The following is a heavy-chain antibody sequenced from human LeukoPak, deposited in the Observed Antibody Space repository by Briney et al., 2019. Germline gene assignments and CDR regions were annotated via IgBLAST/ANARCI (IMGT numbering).Heavy chain of an antibody. V-gene: IGHV1-18*01. CDR3: ARCRGDSGSRPLDY. D-gene: IGHD1-26*01. J-gene: IGHJ4*02. CDR1: GYTFTSYG. Sequence: ASVTVSCKASGYTFTSYGISWVRQAPGQGLEWMGWISAYNGNTNYAQKLQGRVTMTTDTSTSTAYMELRSLRSDDTAVYYCARCRGDSGSRPLDYWGQGTLVTVSS. CDR2: ISAYNGNT.